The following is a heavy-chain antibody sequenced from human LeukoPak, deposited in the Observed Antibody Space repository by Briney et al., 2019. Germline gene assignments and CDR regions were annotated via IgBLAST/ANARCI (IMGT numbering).Heavy chain of an antibody. Sequence: SETLSLTCTVSGGSISSYYWSWIRQPPGKGLEWIGYIYYSGSTNYNPSLKSQVTISVDTSKSQFSLKLSSVTAADTAVYYCARELLAARPRRDWFDPWGQGTLVTVSS. V-gene: IGHV4-59*01. J-gene: IGHJ5*02. CDR3: ARELLAARPRRDWFDP. D-gene: IGHD6-6*01. CDR1: GGSISSYY. CDR2: IYYSGST.